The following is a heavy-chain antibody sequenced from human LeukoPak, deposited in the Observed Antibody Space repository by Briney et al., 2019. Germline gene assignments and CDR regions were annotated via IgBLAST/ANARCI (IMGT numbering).Heavy chain of an antibody. CDR3: ATSLRDYYDSSGYYGSPHAFDI. D-gene: IGHD3-22*01. J-gene: IGHJ3*02. CDR2: IKQDGSEK. V-gene: IGHV3-7*01. CDR1: GFTFSSYW. Sequence: PGGSLRLSCAASGFTFSSYWMSWVRQAPGKGLEWVANIKQDGSEKHYVDSVKGRFTISRDNAKNSLYLQMNSLRAEDTAVYYCATSLRDYYDSSGYYGSPHAFDIWGQGTMVTVSS.